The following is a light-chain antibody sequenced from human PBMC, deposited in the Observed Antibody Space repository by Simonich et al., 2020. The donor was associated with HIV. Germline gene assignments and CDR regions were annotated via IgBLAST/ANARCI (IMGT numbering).Light chain of an antibody. Sequence: QSALTQPRSVSGSPGPSVTISCTGTSRDVGSYNYVSWYQQHPGKAPKLMIYDVSKRPSGVSNRFSGSKSGNTASLTISGLQAEDEADYYCSSYTSSSSWVFGGGTKLTVL. CDR3: SSYTSSSSWV. CDR1: SRDVGSYNY. CDR2: DVS. J-gene: IGLJ3*02. V-gene: IGLV2-11*01.